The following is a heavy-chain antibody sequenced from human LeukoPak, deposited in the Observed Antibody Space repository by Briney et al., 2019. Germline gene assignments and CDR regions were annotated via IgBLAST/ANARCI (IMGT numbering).Heavy chain of an antibody. Sequence: ASVKVSDNVSGSTLSAFSILKVRQSPGKGLEWMGGFDIEDGERIYAQKFQGRVTMTEDTSTDTAYMDLSSLRSEDTAVYYCTTAQQGNWNDSAWDYWGQGTLVTVSS. CDR3: TTAQQGNWNDSAWDY. CDR1: GSTLSAFS. J-gene: IGHJ4*02. D-gene: IGHD1-1*01. V-gene: IGHV1-24*01. CDR2: FDIEDGER.